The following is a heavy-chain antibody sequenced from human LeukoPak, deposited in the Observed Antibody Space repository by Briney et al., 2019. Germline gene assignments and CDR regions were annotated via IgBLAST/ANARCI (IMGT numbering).Heavy chain of an antibody. CDR1: GFTVSSNY. Sequence: PGGSLRLSCAASGFTVSSNYMSWVRQAPGKRLEWVSVISGSGGSTYYADSVKGRFTISRDNSKNTLYLQMITLRAEDTAVYYCAKGSASPSSSGWPDCWGQGTLVTVSS. CDR3: AKGSASPSSSGWPDC. D-gene: IGHD6-19*01. V-gene: IGHV3-23*01. CDR2: ISGSGGST. J-gene: IGHJ4*02.